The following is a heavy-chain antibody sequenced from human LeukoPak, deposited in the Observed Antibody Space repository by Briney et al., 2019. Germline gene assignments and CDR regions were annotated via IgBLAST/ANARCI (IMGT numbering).Heavy chain of an antibody. CDR1: GFTFSSYA. CDR3: ASHYDSHDAFHI. V-gene: IGHV3-23*01. CDR2: ISGSADST. Sequence: GGSLRLSCAASGFTFSSYAMSWVRQAPGKGLEWVSGISGSADSTYYADSVRGRFTISRDNSKNTLYLQMNNLRAEDMAVYYCASHYDSHDAFHIWGQGTMVTVSS. J-gene: IGHJ3*02. D-gene: IGHD3-3*01.